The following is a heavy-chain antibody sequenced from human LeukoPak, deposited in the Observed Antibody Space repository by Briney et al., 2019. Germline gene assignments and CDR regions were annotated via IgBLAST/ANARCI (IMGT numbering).Heavy chain of an antibody. V-gene: IGHV1-2*02. D-gene: IGHD6-19*01. CDR1: GYTFTVYY. Sequence: ASVTVSFTASGYTFTVYYIHWVRQAPGQGLEWMGWINPNSGGTNYAQKFQGRVTITRDTSISTAYMELSRLRSDDTAVYYCARVGSAVAGAWGRSYYYMDVWDKGTTVTISS. J-gene: IGHJ6*03. CDR2: INPNSGGT. CDR3: ARVGSAVAGAWGRSYYYMDV.